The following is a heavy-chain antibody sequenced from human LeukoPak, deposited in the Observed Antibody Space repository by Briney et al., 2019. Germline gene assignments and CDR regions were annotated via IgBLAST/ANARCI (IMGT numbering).Heavy chain of an antibody. CDR2: ISSSGGTT. D-gene: IGHD2-21*02. V-gene: IGHV3-23*01. CDR3: TKVRLSNLYYYYGMDV. J-gene: IGHJ6*02. Sequence: GGSLRLSCAASGFTFSSHAMNWVRQAPGKGLEWLSAISSSGGTTCYADSVKGRFTISRDNSRNTLYLQMNSLRVADTAVYFCTKVRLSNLYYYYGMDVWGQGTTVTVSS. CDR1: GFTFSSHA.